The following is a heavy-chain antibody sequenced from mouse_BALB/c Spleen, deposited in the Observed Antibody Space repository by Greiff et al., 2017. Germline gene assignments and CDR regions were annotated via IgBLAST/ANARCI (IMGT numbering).Heavy chain of an antibody. Sequence: EVHLVESGTVLARPGASVKMSCKASGYTFTSYWMHWVKQRPGQGLEWIGAIYPGNSDTSYNQKFKGKAKLTAVTSTSTAYMELSSLTNEDSAVYYCTRSGRDDYAMDYWGQGTSVTVSS. J-gene: IGHJ4*01. CDR2: IYPGNSDT. V-gene: IGHV1-5*01. D-gene: IGHD3-1*01. CDR3: TRSGRDDYAMDY. CDR1: GYTFTSYW.